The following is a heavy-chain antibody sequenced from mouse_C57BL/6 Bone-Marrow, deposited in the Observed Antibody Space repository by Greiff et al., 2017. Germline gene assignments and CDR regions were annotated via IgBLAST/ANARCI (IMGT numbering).Heavy chain of an antibody. J-gene: IGHJ2*01. Sequence: EVQLVASEGGLVQPGSSMKLSCTASGFTFSDYSMAWVRQVPEKGLDWVANINYDGSSTYYLDSLKSRFIISRDNAKNILYLQMSRLKSEDTATYYCARGGSSYGDYFDDWGQGTTLTVSS. V-gene: IGHV5-16*01. CDR1: GFTFSDYS. CDR2: INYDGSST. CDR3: ARGGSSYGDYFDD. D-gene: IGHD1-1*01.